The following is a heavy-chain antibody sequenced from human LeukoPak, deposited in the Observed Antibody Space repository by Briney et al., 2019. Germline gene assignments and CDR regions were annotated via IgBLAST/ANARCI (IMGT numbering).Heavy chain of an antibody. CDR3: PRNLYSSSSTDWFDP. J-gene: IGHJ5*02. CDR1: RYTFTSYG. D-gene: IGHD6-6*01. Sequence: GASVKVSCKASRYTFTSYGISWVRRAPGQGLEWMGWISAYNGNTNYAQKLQGRVTMTTETSTSTAYMELRRRRSDDTAVYYCPRNLYSSSSTDWFDPGGQRTLVTVSS. CDR2: ISAYNGNT. V-gene: IGHV1-18*01.